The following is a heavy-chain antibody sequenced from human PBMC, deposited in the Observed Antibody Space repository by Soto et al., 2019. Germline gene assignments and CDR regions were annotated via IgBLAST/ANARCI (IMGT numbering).Heavy chain of an antibody. CDR3: AKNSYDLTGIADY. D-gene: IGHD5-12*01. CDR1: GFTFSSYA. CDR2: ISGSGGST. J-gene: IGHJ4*02. Sequence: GGSLRLSCAASGFTFSSYAMSWVRRAPGKGLEWVSAISGSGGSTYYADSVKGRFPISRDNSKNTLYLQMNSLRAEDTAVYYCAKNSYDLTGIADYWGQGTLVTVSS. V-gene: IGHV3-23*01.